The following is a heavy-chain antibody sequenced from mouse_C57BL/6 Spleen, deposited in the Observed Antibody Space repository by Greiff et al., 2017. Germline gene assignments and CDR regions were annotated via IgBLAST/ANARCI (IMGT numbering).Heavy chain of an antibody. J-gene: IGHJ2*01. CDR3: ARVITTVVAFDY. Sequence: EVKLMESGPGLVKPSQSLSLTCSVTGYSITSGYYWNWIRQFPGNKLEWMGYISYDGSNNYNPSLKNRISITRDTSKNQFFLKLNSVTTEDTATYDCARVITTVVAFDYWGQGTTLTVSS. D-gene: IGHD1-1*01. V-gene: IGHV3-6*01. CDR2: ISYDGSN. CDR1: GYSITSGYY.